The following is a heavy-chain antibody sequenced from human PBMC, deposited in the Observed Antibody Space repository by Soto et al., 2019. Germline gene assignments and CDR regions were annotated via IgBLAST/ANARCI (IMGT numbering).Heavy chain of an antibody. CDR2: ISSSGNII. D-gene: IGHD3-22*01. V-gene: IGHV3-11*04. J-gene: IGHJ3*02. CDR3: ARGPPYYYDSSGYWAFEI. CDR1: GLTFSDYY. Sequence: GGSIRLSCAGSGLTFSDYYMSWIRQAPGKGLEWVSYISSSGNIIYYADSVKGRFTISRDNAKNSLYLQMNSLRDEDTAVYYCARGPPYYYDSSGYWAFEIWCQGTMVTV.